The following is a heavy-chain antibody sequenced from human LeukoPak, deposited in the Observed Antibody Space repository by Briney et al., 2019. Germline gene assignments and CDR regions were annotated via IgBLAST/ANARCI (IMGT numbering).Heavy chain of an antibody. CDR3: ARDGGQGYFWSGYSYTFDY. CDR2: ISSNGGST. D-gene: IGHD3-3*01. J-gene: IGHJ4*02. Sequence: GGSLRLSCAASGFTFSSYAMHWVRQAPGKGLEYVSAISSNGGSTYYANSVKGRFTISRDNSKNTLYLQMGSLGAEDMAVYYCARDGGQGYFWSGYSYTFDYWGQGTLVTVSS. V-gene: IGHV3-64*01. CDR1: GFTFSSYA.